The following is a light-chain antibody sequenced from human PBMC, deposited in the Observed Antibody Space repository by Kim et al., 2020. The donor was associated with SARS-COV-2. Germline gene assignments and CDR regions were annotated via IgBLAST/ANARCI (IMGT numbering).Light chain of an antibody. J-gene: IGKJ4*01. Sequence: EIVLTQSPGTLSLSPGERATLSCRASQSLNNNYIAWYQQKPGQAPRLLIYGASNTAAGIPDRFSGSGSGTDFPLTISRLEPEDFAVYYCQQYGGSPKLAFGGGTKVDIK. CDR2: GAS. CDR1: QSLNNNY. V-gene: IGKV3-20*01. CDR3: QQYGGSPKLA.